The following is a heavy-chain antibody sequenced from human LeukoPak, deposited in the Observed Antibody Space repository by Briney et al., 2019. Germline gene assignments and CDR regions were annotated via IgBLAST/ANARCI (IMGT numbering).Heavy chain of an antibody. Sequence: SETLSLTCTVSGGSISSSSYYWSWIRQPPGKGLEWIGYIYYSGSTNYNPSLKSRVTISVDTSKNQFSLKLSSVTAADTAVYYCASGGKYSLGFDYWGQGTLVTVSS. D-gene: IGHD2-21*01. V-gene: IGHV4-61*01. J-gene: IGHJ4*02. CDR3: ASGGKYSLGFDY. CDR1: GGSISSSSYY. CDR2: IYYSGST.